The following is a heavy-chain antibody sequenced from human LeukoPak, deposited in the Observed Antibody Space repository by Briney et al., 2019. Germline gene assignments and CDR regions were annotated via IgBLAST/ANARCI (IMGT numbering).Heavy chain of an antibody. CDR2: MNPNSGNT. Sequence: ASVKVSCKASGYTFTSYDINWVRPATGQGLEWMGWMNPNSGNTGYAQKFQGRVTMTEDTSTDTAYMELSSLRSEDTAVYYCATGEYSSGWYYFDYWGQGTLVTVSS. J-gene: IGHJ4*02. D-gene: IGHD6-19*01. V-gene: IGHV1-8*01. CDR1: GYTFTSYD. CDR3: ATGEYSSGWYYFDY.